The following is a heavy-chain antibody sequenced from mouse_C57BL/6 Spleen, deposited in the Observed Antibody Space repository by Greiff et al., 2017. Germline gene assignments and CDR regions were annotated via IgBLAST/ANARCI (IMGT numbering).Heavy chain of an antibody. J-gene: IGHJ2*01. CDR3: ARKSYYGYYFDY. CDR1: GYTFTSYW. V-gene: IGHV1-69*01. CDR2: IDPSDSYT. Sequence: QVQLQQPGAELVMPGASVKLSCKASGYTFTSYWMHWVKQRPGQGLEWIGEIDPSDSYTNYNQKFKGKSTLTVDKSSSTAYMQLSSLTSEDSAVYYCARKSYYGYYFDYWGQGTTLTVSS. D-gene: IGHD1-1*01.